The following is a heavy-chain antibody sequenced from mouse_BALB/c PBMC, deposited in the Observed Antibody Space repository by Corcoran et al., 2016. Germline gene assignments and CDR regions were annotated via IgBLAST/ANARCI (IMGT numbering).Heavy chain of an antibody. Sequence: EVKLQKSGAELVKTGASVKLSCTASGFNIKDTYMHWVKQRPEQGLEWIGRIDPANGNTKYDPKFQGKATITADTSSNTAYLQLSSLTSEDTAVYYCARSWDVDYWGQGTTLTVSS. V-gene: IGHV14-3*02. CDR3: ARSWDVDY. J-gene: IGHJ2*01. CDR2: IDPANGNT. D-gene: IGHD4-1*01. CDR1: GFNIKDTY.